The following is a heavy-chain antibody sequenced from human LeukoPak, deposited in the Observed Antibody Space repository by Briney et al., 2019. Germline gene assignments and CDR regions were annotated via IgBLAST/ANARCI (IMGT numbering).Heavy chain of an antibody. D-gene: IGHD2-21*02. CDR1: GFTVSGNY. CDR3: ARGGRKYCAGDCYTVDY. V-gene: IGHV3-53*01. J-gene: IGHJ4*02. Sequence: PGGSLRLSCVASGFTVSGNYMSWVRQGPGKGLEWVSVIDSGGSTYYADSVKGRFTISRDKSMNTLYLQMNSLRAEDTAVYYCARGGRKYCAGDCYTVDYWGQGTLVTVSS. CDR2: IDSGGST.